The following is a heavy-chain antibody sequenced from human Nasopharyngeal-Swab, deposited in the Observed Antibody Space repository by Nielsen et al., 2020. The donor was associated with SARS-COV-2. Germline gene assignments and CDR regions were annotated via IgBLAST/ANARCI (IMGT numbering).Heavy chain of an antibody. J-gene: IGHJ4*02. V-gene: IGHV3-7*01. D-gene: IGHD3-16*02. Sequence: GESLKISCAASGFTFSSYWMSWVRQAPGKGLEWVANIKQDGSEKYYVDSVKGRFTISRDNAKNSLYLQMNSLRAEDTAVYYCARHYDYVWGSYRPFDNWGQGTLVTVSS. CDR1: GFTFSSYW. CDR2: IKQDGSEK. CDR3: ARHYDYVWGSYRPFDN.